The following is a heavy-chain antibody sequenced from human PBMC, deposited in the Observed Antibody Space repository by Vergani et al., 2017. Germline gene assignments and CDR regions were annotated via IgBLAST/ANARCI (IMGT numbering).Heavy chain of an antibody. J-gene: IGHJ5*02. CDR3: AKDEYYYGSGSYKSP. CDR1: RFTFSSYA. Sequence: EVQLLESGGGLVQPGGSLRLSCAASRFTFSSYAMSWVRQAPGKGLEWVSAISGSGGSTYYADSVKGRFTISRDNSKNTLYLQMNSLRAEDTAVYYCAKDEYYYGSGSYKSPWGQGTLVTVSS. CDR2: ISGSGGST. V-gene: IGHV3-23*01. D-gene: IGHD3-10*01.